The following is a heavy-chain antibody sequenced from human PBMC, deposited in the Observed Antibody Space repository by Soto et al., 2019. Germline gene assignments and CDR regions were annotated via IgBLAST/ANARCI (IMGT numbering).Heavy chain of an antibody. CDR1: GGSIRSSNW. Sequence: SETLSLTCTVSGGSIRSSNWWSWVRQPPGKGLEWIGEIYHSGSTNYNPSLESRVTISVDKSKNQFSLKLSSLTAADTAVYYCAKDIYYFDYWGQGTLVTVSS. CDR3: AKDIYYFDY. D-gene: IGHD2-21*01. V-gene: IGHV4-4*02. CDR2: IYHSGST. J-gene: IGHJ4*02.